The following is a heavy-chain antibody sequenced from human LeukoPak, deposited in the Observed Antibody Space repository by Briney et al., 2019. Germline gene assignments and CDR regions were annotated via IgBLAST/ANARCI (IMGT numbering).Heavy chain of an antibody. CDR2: IYSSGST. D-gene: IGHD3-22*01. V-gene: IGHV4-61*02. CDR1: GGSISSGSNS. Sequence: SETLSLTCTVSGGSISSGSNSWNWIRQPAGKDPEWIGRIYSSGSTSYNPSLKSRVTISVDTSKKQFSLTLSSVTAADTAVYYCVRESSGYPYYLDFWGQGTLVTLSS. CDR3: VRESSGYPYYLDF. J-gene: IGHJ4*02.